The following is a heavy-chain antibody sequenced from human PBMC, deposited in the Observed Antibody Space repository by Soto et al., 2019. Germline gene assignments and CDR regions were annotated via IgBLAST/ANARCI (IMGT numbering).Heavy chain of an antibody. D-gene: IGHD3-3*01. CDR2: IYHSGST. V-gene: IGHV4-4*02. Sequence: PSETLSLTCAVSGGSISSSNWWSWVRQPPGKGLEWIGEIYHSGSTNYNPSLKSRVTISVDKSKNQFSLKLSSVTAADTAVYYCARSGRQITIFGVVHANFDYWGQGTLVTSPQ. CDR3: ARSGRQITIFGVVHANFDY. J-gene: IGHJ4*02. CDR1: GGSISSSNW.